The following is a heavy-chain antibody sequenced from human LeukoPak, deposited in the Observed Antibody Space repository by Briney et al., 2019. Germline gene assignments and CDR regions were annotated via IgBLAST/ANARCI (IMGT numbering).Heavy chain of an antibody. J-gene: IGHJ4*02. CDR1: GFTFSSYA. V-gene: IGHV3-23*01. CDR2: FGGGSSST. D-gene: IGHD1-1*01. Sequence: GGSLRLSCAASGFTFSSYAMSWVRQAPGRGLEWVSAFGGGSSSTYYADSVRGRFTISRDNSKNTVYLQMDSLRAEDTAVYYCAKENPLQNWNYDYWGQGTLVTVSS. CDR3: AKENPLQNWNYDY.